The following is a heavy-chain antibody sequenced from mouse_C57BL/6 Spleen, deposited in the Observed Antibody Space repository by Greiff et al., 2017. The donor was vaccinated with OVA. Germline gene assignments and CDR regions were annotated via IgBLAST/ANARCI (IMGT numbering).Heavy chain of an antibody. CDR3: ARSPLLSMDY. D-gene: IGHD2-1*01. CDR2: IYPRSGNT. CDR1: GYTFTSYG. V-gene: IGHV1-81*01. J-gene: IGHJ4*01. Sequence: VQLQESGAELARPGASVTLSCKASGYTFTSYGISWVKQRTGQGLEWIGEIYPRSGNTYYNEKFKGKATLTADKSSSTAYMELRSLTSEDSAVYFCARSPLLSMDYWGQGTSVTVSS.